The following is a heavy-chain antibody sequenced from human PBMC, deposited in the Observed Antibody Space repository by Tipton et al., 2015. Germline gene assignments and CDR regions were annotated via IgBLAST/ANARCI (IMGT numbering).Heavy chain of an antibody. V-gene: IGHV4-38-2*01. CDR2: IYHSGST. CDR3: ARYYSTSGSYRFDS. D-gene: IGHD3-10*01. J-gene: IGHJ4*02. CDR1: GYPINSDYY. Sequence: TLSLTCGVSGYPINSDYYWGWIRQPPGKGLEWIANIYHSGSTYYNPSLKSRVTISVDASKNQFSVRLTSVTAADTALYYCARYYSTSGSYRFDSWGQGALVTVSS.